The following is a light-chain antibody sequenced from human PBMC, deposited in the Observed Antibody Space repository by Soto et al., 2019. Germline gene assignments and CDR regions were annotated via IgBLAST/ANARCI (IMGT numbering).Light chain of an antibody. Sequence: IHMTQSPSTLSASVRDRVTITCRASQSISSWLAWYQQKPGKAPKLLIYKASSLESGVPSRFSGSGSGTEFTLTISSLQPDDFATYYCQQYNSYWTFGQGTKVDIK. CDR2: KAS. CDR1: QSISSW. V-gene: IGKV1-5*03. CDR3: QQYNSYWT. J-gene: IGKJ1*01.